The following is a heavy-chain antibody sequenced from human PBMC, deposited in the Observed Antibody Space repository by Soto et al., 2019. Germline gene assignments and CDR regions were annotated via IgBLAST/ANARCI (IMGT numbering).Heavy chain of an antibody. CDR2: INHSGST. J-gene: IGHJ3*02. Sequence: SETLSLTCAVYGGSFSGYYWSWIRQPPGKGLEWIGEINHSGSTNYNPSLKSRVTISVDTSKNQFSLKLSSVTAADTAVYYCARGLAYNPLSIAARTRRALDAFDIWGQGTMVTVS. CDR1: GGSFSGYY. V-gene: IGHV4-34*01. D-gene: IGHD6-6*01. CDR3: ARGLAYNPLSIAARTRRALDAFDI.